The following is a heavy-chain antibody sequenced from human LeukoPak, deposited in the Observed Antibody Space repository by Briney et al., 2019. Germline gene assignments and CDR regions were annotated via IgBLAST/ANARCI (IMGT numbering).Heavy chain of an antibody. CDR3: AKGWAGYYDILTGYWFDY. CDR1: GFTFSSYA. CDR2: ISGSGGST. J-gene: IGHJ4*02. Sequence: RAGGSLRLSCAASGFTFSSYAVSWVRQAPGKGLEWVSAISGSGGSTYYADSVKSRFTISRDNSKNTLYLQMNSLRAEDTAVYYCAKGWAGYYDILTGYWFDYWGQGTLVTVSS. D-gene: IGHD3-9*01. V-gene: IGHV3-23*01.